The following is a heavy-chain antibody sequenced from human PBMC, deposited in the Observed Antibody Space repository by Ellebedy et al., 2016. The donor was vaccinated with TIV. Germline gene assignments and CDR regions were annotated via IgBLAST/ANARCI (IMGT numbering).Heavy chain of an antibody. CDR2: ISGSSLST. CDR3: AKGSDNPAYNYGRFDY. V-gene: IGHV3-23*01. D-gene: IGHD5-24*01. Sequence: GGSLRLSXVASGLTFSNYAMNWVRQAPGKGLGWVSTISGSSLSTYYADSVKGRFTISRDNSKNTLYLQMNSLRAEDTAIYYCAKGSDNPAYNYGRFDYWGQGNLVTVSS. J-gene: IGHJ4*02. CDR1: GLTFSNYA.